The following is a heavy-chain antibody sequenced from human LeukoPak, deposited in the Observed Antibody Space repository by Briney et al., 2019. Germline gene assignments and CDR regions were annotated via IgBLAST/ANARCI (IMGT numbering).Heavy chain of an antibody. CDR3: AKAVTGEGQYFDL. D-gene: IGHD7-27*01. CDR1: GFTFSNYG. J-gene: IGHJ2*01. CDR2: ISYDGSNK. V-gene: IGHV3-30*18. Sequence: GGSLRLSCAASGFTFSNYGMHWVRQAPGKGLEWVAVISYDGSNKYYGDSVKGRFTISRDNSKNTLDLQMNSLRVEDTAFYYCAKAVTGEGQYFDLWGRGTLVTVSS.